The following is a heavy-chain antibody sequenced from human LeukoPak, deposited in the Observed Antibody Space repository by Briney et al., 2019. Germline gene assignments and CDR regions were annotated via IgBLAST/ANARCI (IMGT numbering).Heavy chain of an antibody. CDR3: ARGLKSGWYILGAFDI. V-gene: IGHV1-8*01. J-gene: IGHJ3*02. D-gene: IGHD6-19*01. Sequence: ASVKVSCKASGYTFTSYDINWVRQATGQGLEWMGWMNPNSGNTGYAQKFQGRVTMTRNTSISTAYMELSSLRSEDTAVYYCARGLKSGWYILGAFDIWGQGTMVTVSS. CDR1: GYTFTSYD. CDR2: MNPNSGNT.